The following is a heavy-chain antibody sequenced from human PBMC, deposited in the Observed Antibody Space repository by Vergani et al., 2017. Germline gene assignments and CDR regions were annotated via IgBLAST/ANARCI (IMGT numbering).Heavy chain of an antibody. V-gene: IGHV4-39*07. CDR3: ARDSGAGSTGDDY. CDR2: IYYSGST. CDR1: GGSISSSSYY. Sequence: QLQLQESGQGLVKPSETLSLTCTVSGGSISSSSYYWGWIRQPPGKGLEWIGSIYYSGSTYYNPSLKSRVTISVDTSKNQFSLKLSSVTAADTAVYYCARDSGAGSTGDDYWGQGTLVTVSS. J-gene: IGHJ4*02. D-gene: IGHD2-15*01.